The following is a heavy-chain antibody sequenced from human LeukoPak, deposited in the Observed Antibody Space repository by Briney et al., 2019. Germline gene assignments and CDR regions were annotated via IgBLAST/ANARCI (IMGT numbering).Heavy chain of an antibody. D-gene: IGHD3-10*01. Sequence: SQTLSLTCAVSGGSISSGGYSWSWIRQPPGKGLEWIGYIYRSGSTYYNPSLKSRVTISVDRSKNQFSLKLSSVTAADTAVYYCARGVRSMVRGGGGWFDPWGQGTLVTVSS. CDR2: IYRSGST. V-gene: IGHV4-30-2*01. CDR3: ARGVRSMVRGGGGWFDP. CDR1: GGSISSGGYS. J-gene: IGHJ5*02.